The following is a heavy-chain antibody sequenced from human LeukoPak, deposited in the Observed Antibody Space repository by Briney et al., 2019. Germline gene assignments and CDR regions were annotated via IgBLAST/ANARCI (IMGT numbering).Heavy chain of an antibody. CDR3: AKDFDFWSGYTYYGMDV. CDR2: ISYDGSNK. D-gene: IGHD3-3*01. Sequence: GGSLRLSCAASGFTFSSYAMHWVRQAPGKGLEWVAVISYDGSNKYYADSVKGRFTISRDNSKNTLYLQMNSLRAEDTAVYYCAKDFDFWSGYTYYGMDVWGQGTTVTVSS. V-gene: IGHV3-30-3*01. CDR1: GFTFSSYA. J-gene: IGHJ6*02.